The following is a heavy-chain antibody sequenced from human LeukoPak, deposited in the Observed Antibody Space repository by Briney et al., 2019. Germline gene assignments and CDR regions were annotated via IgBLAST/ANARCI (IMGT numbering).Heavy chain of an antibody. CDR3: ARTADYGGNTPYYMDV. V-gene: IGHV4-39*01. CDR1: GGSISSNNYN. CDR2: IYYSGST. Sequence: SETLSLTCTVSGGSISSNNYNWGWIRQPPGKGLEWIGNIYYSGSTYYNPSLKSRVTISVDTSKNQFSLKLSSVTAADTAVYYCARTADYGGNTPYYMDVWGKGTTVTISS. D-gene: IGHD4-23*01. J-gene: IGHJ6*03.